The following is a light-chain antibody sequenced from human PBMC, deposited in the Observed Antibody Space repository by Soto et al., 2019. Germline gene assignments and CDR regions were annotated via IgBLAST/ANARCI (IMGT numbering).Light chain of an antibody. CDR2: DVS. CDR1: SSDVGNYNY. J-gene: IGLJ2*01. V-gene: IGLV2-14*03. Sequence: QSALTQSASVSGSPGQSITISCTGTSSDVGNYNYVSWYQQHPGKAPKLMIYDVSKRPSGVSDRFSGSKSGNTASLTISGLQAEDEADYYCNSYTSSSTLVFGGGTKLTVL. CDR3: NSYTSSSTLV.